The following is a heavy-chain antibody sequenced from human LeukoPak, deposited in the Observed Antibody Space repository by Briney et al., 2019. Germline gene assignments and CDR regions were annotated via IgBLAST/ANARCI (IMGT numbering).Heavy chain of an antibody. D-gene: IGHD2-21*02. CDR2: IKQDESKR. CDR1: GFTFSTYS. Sequence: AGGSLRLSCATSGFTFSTYSMNWVRQAPGKGLEWVANIKQDESKRYYVDSVKGRFTISRDNAKSSLYLQINSLRAEDTAVYYCAREASLYCSGNDCYWAFDRWGQGTLVTVSS. J-gene: IGHJ5*02. V-gene: IGHV3-7*01. CDR3: AREASLYCSGNDCYWAFDR.